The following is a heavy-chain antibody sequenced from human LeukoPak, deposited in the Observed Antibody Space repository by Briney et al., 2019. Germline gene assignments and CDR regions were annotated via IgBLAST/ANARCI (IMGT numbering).Heavy chain of an antibody. CDR2: IIPIFGTA. D-gene: IGHD2-2*01. Sequence: SVKVSCKASGGTFSSYAISWVRQAPGQGLEWMVGIIPIFGTANYAQKFQGRVTITADESTSTAYMELSSLRSEDTAVYYCARSYQLLLYYFDYWGQGTLVTVSS. CDR3: ARSYQLLLYYFDY. J-gene: IGHJ4*02. CDR1: GGTFSSYA. V-gene: IGHV1-69*13.